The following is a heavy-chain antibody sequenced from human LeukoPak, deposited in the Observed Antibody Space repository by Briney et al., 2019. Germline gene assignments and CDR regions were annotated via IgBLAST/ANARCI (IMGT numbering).Heavy chain of an antibody. V-gene: IGHV4-61*02. CDR3: ARASETAMVTL. CDR2: IYSTGRV. CDR1: AVSITSGTYY. Sequence: SETLSLTCTVSAVSITSGTYYWTWIRQPAGKGLEWIGRIYSTGRVNYSPSLKSRVTMLLDTSKNHISLKLTSVTAADTAIYFCARASETAMVTLWGQGTLVTVSS. J-gene: IGHJ4*02. D-gene: IGHD5-18*01.